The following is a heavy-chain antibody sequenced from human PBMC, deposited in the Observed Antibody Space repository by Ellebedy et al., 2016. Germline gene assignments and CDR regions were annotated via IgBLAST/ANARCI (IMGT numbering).Heavy chain of an antibody. V-gene: IGHV4-38-2*02. CDR2: IYHLGNT. CDR1: GYSISSGYY. Sequence: SETLSLTCTVSGYSISSGYYWGWIRQPPGKGLQWIGSIYHLGNTYYNPSLKSRVTMSVDTSQNQFSLRLSSVTAAGTAVYYCARVRAYGDYSVDYWGQGTLVTVSS. J-gene: IGHJ4*02. CDR3: ARVRAYGDYSVDY. D-gene: IGHD4-17*01.